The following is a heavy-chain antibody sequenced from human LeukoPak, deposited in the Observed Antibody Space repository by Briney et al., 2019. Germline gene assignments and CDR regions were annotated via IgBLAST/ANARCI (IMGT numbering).Heavy chain of an antibody. J-gene: IGHJ5*02. CDR2: ISYDGSNK. Sequence: GGSLRLSCAASGFTFSSYGMHWVRQAPGKGLEWVAVISYDGSNKYYADSVKGRFTISRDNSKNTLYLQMNSLRAEDTAVYYCAKDNPLYIAAAGTGRSDPWGQGTLVTVSS. V-gene: IGHV3-30*18. CDR1: GFTFSSYG. CDR3: AKDNPLYIAAAGTGRSDP. D-gene: IGHD6-13*01.